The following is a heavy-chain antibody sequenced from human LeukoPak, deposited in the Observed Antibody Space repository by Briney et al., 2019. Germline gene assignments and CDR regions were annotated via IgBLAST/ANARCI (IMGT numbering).Heavy chain of an antibody. J-gene: IGHJ5*02. CDR1: GITFSSYD. Sequence: PGGSLRLSCAASGITFSSYDMHWVRQATGKGLEWVSAIGTAGDTYYPGSVKGRFTISRENAKNSLYLQMNSLRAEDTAVYYCARDRSRTWFDPWGQGTLVTVSS. CDR3: ARDRSRTWFDP. CDR2: IGTAGDT. V-gene: IGHV3-13*01.